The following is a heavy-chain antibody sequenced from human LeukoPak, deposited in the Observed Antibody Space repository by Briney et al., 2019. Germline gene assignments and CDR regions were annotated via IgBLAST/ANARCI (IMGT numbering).Heavy chain of an antibody. D-gene: IGHD3-22*01. V-gene: IGHV3-23*01. CDR3: AKRGVVIRVILVGFHKEAYYFDS. CDR2: ISDSGGRT. Sequence: GGSLRLSCAVSGITLSNYGMSWARLAPGKGLEWVAGISDSGGRTNYADSVKGRFTISRDNPKNTLYLQMNSLRAEDTAVYFCAKRGVVIRVILVGFHKEAYYFDSWGQGALVTVSS. CDR1: GITLSNYG. J-gene: IGHJ4*02.